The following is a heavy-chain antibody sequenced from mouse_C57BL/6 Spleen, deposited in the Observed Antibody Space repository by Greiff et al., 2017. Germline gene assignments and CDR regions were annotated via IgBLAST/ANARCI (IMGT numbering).Heavy chain of an antibody. CDR3: AREGYSKRAMDY. CDR1: GFTFSDYY. CDR2: INYDGSST. Sequence: EVKLVESEGGLVQPGSSMKLSCTASGFTFSDYYMAWVRQVPEKGLEWVANINYDGSSTYYLDSLKSRFIISRDNAKNILYLQMSSLKSEDTATYYCAREGYSKRAMDYWGQGTSVTVSS. V-gene: IGHV5-16*01. J-gene: IGHJ4*01. D-gene: IGHD2-5*01.